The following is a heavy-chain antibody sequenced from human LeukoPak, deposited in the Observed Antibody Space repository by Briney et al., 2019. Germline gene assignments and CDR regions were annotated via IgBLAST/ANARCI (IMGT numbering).Heavy chain of an antibody. V-gene: IGHV4-39*01. Sequence: PSETLSLTCTVSGGSISSSSYYWGWIRQPPGKGLEWIGSIYYSGSTYYNPSLKSRVTISVDTSKNQFSLKLSSVTAADTAVYYCASPFSMVRGGIKPIGDDYWGQGTLVTVSS. CDR3: ASPFSMVRGGIKPIGDDY. CDR2: IYYSGST. CDR1: GGSISSSSYY. J-gene: IGHJ4*02. D-gene: IGHD3-10*01.